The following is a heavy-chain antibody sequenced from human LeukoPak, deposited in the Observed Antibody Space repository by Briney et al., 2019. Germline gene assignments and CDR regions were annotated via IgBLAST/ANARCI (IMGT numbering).Heavy chain of an antibody. CDR2: TFYRCKWNN. D-gene: IGHD5-12*01. V-gene: IGHV6-1*01. Sequence: LTLPLTYAISGESVPTKGPAWKGLRESPSRGLEGLGRTFYRCKWNNDYAVSVRSRLTIKPDTSKNQFSLQLNSVTPEDTAMYYCARLATNDGLDIWGQGTMVTVSS. CDR3: ARLATNDGLDI. J-gene: IGHJ3*02. CDR1: GESVPTKGPA.